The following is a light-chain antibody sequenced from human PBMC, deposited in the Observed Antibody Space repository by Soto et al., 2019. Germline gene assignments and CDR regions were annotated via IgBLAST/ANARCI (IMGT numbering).Light chain of an antibody. V-gene: IGLV1-40*01. CDR3: QSYDISLSGYV. CDR2: GNS. J-gene: IGLJ1*01. CDR1: SSNIGAGYD. Sequence: QSALTQPPSVSGAPGQRVTISCTGSSSNIGAGYDVHWYQQLPGTAPKLLIYGNSNRPSGVPDRFSGSKSGTSASLAITGLQAEDEADYYCQSYDISLSGYVFGTGTQLTVL.